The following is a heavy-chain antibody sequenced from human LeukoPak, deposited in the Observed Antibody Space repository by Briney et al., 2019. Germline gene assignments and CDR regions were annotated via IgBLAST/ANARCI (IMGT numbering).Heavy chain of an antibody. Sequence: GGSLRLSCTASGFPFSDYYMSWIRQVPGEGLEWVSYISGDGHTYYPDSMEGRFTISRDNAKNLVFLRMNSQRVEDTATYYCARGFDCSSATCSCMDLWGQGTTVTVSS. D-gene: IGHD2-2*01. CDR3: ARGFDCSSATCSCMDL. CDR1: GFPFSDYY. V-gene: IGHV3-11*01. CDR2: ISGDGHT. J-gene: IGHJ6*02.